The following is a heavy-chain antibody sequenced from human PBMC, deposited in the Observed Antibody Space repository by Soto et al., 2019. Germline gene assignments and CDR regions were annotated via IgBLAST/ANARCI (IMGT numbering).Heavy chain of an antibody. J-gene: IGHJ4*02. CDR3: ARDGLSSSSSFDY. Sequence: PEESLKNSCKASGYSFTDYWIGWVRQMPGKGLEWMGIIYPGDSDTKYSPSFQGQVTMSADKSISTAYLQWNSLKASDTAMYYCARDGLSSSSSFDYWGQGTLVTVS. D-gene: IGHD6-6*01. CDR1: GYSFTDYW. CDR2: IYPGDSDT. V-gene: IGHV5-51*01.